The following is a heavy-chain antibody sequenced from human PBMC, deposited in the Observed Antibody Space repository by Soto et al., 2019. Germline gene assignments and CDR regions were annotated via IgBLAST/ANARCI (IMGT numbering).Heavy chain of an antibody. Sequence: SETLSLTCTVSGGSIRSGGYYWSWIRQHPGKGLEWIGYIYYSGSTYYNPSLKSRVTISVDTSKNQFSLKLSSVTAADTAVYYCARDGLQSGYGMDVWGQGTTVTVSS. D-gene: IGHD2-15*01. CDR3: ARDGLQSGYGMDV. CDR1: GGSIRSGGYY. J-gene: IGHJ6*02. CDR2: IYYSGST. V-gene: IGHV4-31*03.